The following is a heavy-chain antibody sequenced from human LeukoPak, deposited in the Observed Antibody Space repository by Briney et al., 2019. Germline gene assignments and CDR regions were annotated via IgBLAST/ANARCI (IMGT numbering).Heavy chain of an antibody. CDR1: GGSISIYY. CDR3: AGLITTAWYFDL. V-gene: IGHV4-59*01. Sequence: SETLSLTCTVSGGSISIYYWHWIRQPPGKGLESIGYIYYTGSTNYNPSLKSRVTISVDTSKNQFSLKLRSVTAADAAVYYCAGLITTAWYFDLWGRGTLVTVSS. J-gene: IGHJ2*01. D-gene: IGHD3-22*01. CDR2: IYYTGST.